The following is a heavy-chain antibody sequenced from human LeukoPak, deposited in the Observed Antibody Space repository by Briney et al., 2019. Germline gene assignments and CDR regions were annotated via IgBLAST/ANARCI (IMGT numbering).Heavy chain of an antibody. D-gene: IGHD6-19*01. J-gene: IGHJ4*02. V-gene: IGHV3-7*01. CDR2: IKQDGSEK. CDR1: GFTFSSYW. CDR3: ARASGWYIPYYFDY. Sequence: PGGSLRLSCAASGFTFSSYWMSWVRRAPGKGLEWVANIKQDGSEKYYVDSVKGRFTISRDNAKNSLYLQMNSLRAEDTAVYYCARASGWYIPYYFDYWGQGTLVTVSS.